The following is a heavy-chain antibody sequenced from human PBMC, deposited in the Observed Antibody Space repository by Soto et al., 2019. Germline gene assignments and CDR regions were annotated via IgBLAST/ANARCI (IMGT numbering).Heavy chain of an antibody. D-gene: IGHD6-13*01. CDR3: TRDDQGIATSGTPILGS. Sequence: EVHLVESGGRLVQPGTSLRLSCRASGFSFDDYAMNWVRQAPGKGLEWVSGITWNSEAIDYAESVRGRFTISRDNAENSVFLQMDSLSPEDTALYYCTRDDQGIATSGTPILGSWGQGTPVTVSS. CDR1: GFSFDDYA. J-gene: IGHJ4*02. V-gene: IGHV3-9*01. CDR2: ITWNSEAI.